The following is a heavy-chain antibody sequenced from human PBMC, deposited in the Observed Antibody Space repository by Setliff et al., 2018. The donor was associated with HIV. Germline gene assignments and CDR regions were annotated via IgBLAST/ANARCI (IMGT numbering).Heavy chain of an antibody. D-gene: IGHD3-22*01. Sequence: GASVKVSCKASGYTFSDYYIHWVRQAPGQGFEWMGRINPNTGGTKFAQKFQGSVTMTRDTSISTAYMELRRLRSDDTAVYYCVSQFGAYDSSDYEHDAFNIWGQGTMVTVSS. CDR3: VSQFGAYDSSDYEHDAFNI. CDR2: INPNTGGT. J-gene: IGHJ3*02. V-gene: IGHV1-2*06. CDR1: GYTFSDYY.